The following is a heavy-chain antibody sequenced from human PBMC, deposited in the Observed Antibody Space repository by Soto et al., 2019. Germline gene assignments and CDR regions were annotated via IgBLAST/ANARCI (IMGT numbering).Heavy chain of an antibody. CDR3: VGSGYSPFDY. V-gene: IGHV4-4*02. J-gene: IGHJ4*02. D-gene: IGHD3-22*01. Sequence: SETLSLTCAVSGGSISSSNWWSWVRQPPGKGLEWIGEIYHSGSTNYNPSLKSRVTISVDTSKNQFSLKLSSVTAADTAVYYCVGSGYSPFDYWGQGTLVTVSS. CDR2: IYHSGST. CDR1: GGSISSSNW.